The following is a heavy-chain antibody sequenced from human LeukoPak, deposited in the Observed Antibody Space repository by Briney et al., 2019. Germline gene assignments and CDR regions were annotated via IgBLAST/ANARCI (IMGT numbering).Heavy chain of an antibody. CDR2: IHYTGST. CDR3: ARGGQEGYNYPYFDS. D-gene: IGHD5-24*01. CDR1: GASISSSSYY. V-gene: IGHV4-39*01. J-gene: IGHJ4*02. Sequence: PSETLSLTCSVSGASISSSSYYWGWTRQPPGKGLEWIGSIHYTGSTYYNPSLKSRVTISVDTSKNQFSLKLSSVTAADTAVYYCARGGQEGYNYPYFDSWDQGTLVTVSS.